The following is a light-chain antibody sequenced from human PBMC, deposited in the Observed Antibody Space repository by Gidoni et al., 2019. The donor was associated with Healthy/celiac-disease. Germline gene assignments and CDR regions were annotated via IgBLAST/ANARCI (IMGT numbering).Light chain of an antibody. Sequence: SAVSAALGQTVRITCQGDSLRSYYASWYQQKPGQAPVLVIYGKNNRPSGIPDRFSGSSSGNTASLTITGAQAEDEADYYCNSRDSSGNVVFGGGTKLTVL. CDR3: NSRDSSGNVV. J-gene: IGLJ2*01. V-gene: IGLV3-19*01. CDR1: SLRSYY. CDR2: GKN.